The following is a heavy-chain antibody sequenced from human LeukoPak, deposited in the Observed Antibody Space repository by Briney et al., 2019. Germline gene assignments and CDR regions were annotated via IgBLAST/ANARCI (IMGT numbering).Heavy chain of an antibody. D-gene: IGHD3-22*01. V-gene: IGHV1-3*01. CDR1: GYTFTSYA. J-gene: IGHJ5*02. CDR3: ARAAIYDSSGYYWFDP. CDR2: INAGNGNT. Sequence: ASVKVSCKASGYTFTSYAMHWVRQAPGQRLEWMRWINAGNGNTKYSQKFQGRVTITRDTSASTAYMELSSLRSEDTAVYYCARAAIYDSSGYYWFDPWGQGTLVTVSS.